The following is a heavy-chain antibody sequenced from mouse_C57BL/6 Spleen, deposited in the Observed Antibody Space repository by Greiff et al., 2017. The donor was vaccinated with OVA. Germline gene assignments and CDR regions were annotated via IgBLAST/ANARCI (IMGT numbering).Heavy chain of an antibody. Sequence: EVKLVESEGGLVQPGSSMKLSCTASGFTFSDYYMAWVRQVPEKGLEWVANINYDGSSTYYLDSLKSRFIISRDNAKNILYLHMSSLKSEDTATYYCARDYDAGGFDYWGQGTTLTVSS. V-gene: IGHV5-16*01. CDR3: ARDYDAGGFDY. J-gene: IGHJ2*01. CDR2: INYDGSST. CDR1: GFTFSDYY. D-gene: IGHD2-12*01.